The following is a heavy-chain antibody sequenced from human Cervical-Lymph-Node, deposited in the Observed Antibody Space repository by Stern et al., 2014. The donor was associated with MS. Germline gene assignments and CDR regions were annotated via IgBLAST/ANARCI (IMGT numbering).Heavy chain of an antibody. Sequence: QLQLQESGPGLVKPSETLSLTCSVSGGSVSSGSYYWSWIRQPPGKGLEWIGYIYYSATTNHNPSLKSRVTLSIDTSKNQFSLKVNSVTAADTAVYFCARGRWELGGAYEMDAWGQGTTVTVSS. D-gene: IGHD1-26*01. CDR3: ARGRWELGGAYEMDA. CDR1: GGSVSSGSYY. J-gene: IGHJ6*02. V-gene: IGHV4-61*01. CDR2: IYYSATT.